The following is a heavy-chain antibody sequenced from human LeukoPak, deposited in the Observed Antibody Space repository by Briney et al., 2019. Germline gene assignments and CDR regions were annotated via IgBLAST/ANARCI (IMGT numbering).Heavy chain of an antibody. Sequence: ASVKVSCKASGYSFTSYDINWVRQATGQGLEWMGYMNPNSYKTGYAQKFQGRVTMTRNTSISTAYMELSSLSSEDTAVYYCTRGNNGNDYWGQGTLVTVSS. D-gene: IGHD1/OR15-1a*01. J-gene: IGHJ4*02. CDR3: TRGNNGNDY. CDR1: GYSFTSYD. V-gene: IGHV1-8*01. CDR2: MNPNSYKT.